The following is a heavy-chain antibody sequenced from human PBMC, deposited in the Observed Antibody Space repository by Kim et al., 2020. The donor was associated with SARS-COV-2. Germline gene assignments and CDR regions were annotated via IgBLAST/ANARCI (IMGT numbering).Heavy chain of an antibody. V-gene: IGHV3-64D*06. Sequence: GGSLRLSCSASGFTFSSYAMHWVRQAPGKGLEYVSAISSNGGSTYYADSVKGRFTISRDNSKNTLYLQMSSLRAEDTAVYYCVKGGIYDIAAAGNYYYYGMDVWGQGTTVTVSS. CDR2: ISSNGGST. D-gene: IGHD6-13*01. CDR1: GFTFSSYA. CDR3: VKGGIYDIAAAGNYYYYGMDV. J-gene: IGHJ6*02.